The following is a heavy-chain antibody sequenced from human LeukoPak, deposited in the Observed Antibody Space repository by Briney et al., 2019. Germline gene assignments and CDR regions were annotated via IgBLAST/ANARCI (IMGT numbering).Heavy chain of an antibody. CDR3: AKDHDYGDYGFGY. V-gene: IGHV3-30*02. J-gene: IGHJ4*02. Sequence: GGSLRLSCAASGFTFSSYGMHWVRQAPGKGLEWVAFIRYDGSNKYYADSVKGRFTISRDNSKHTLYLQMNSLRAEDTAVYYCAKDHDYGDYGFGYWGQGTLVTVSS. CDR1: GFTFSSYG. CDR2: IRYDGSNK. D-gene: IGHD4-17*01.